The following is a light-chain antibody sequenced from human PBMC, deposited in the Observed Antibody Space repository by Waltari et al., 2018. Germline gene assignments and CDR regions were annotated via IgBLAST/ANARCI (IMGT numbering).Light chain of an antibody. CDR2: QDK. J-gene: IGLJ2*01. V-gene: IGLV3-1*01. CDR3: QAWDNSTVV. CDR1: KLGKKY. Sequence: SYELSQPPSVSVSPGQTASITCSGDKLGKKYAAWYQQKPGQSPVVVIYQDKKRPSGIPGRFSGSNSGNTATLTISGTQPLDGADYYCQAWDNSTVVFGGGTKLTVL.